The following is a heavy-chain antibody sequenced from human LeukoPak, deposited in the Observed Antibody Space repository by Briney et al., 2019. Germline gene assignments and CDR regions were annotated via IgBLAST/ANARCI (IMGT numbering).Heavy chain of an antibody. CDR2: IHHSGST. V-gene: IGHV4-38-2*02. J-gene: IGHJ5*02. CDR3: ARSTGEWFDP. Sequence: SETLSLTCTVSGYSISSGYYWGWIRQPPGKGLEWIGSIHHSGSTYYNPSLKSRVTISVDTSKNQFSLKLSSVTAADTAVYYCARSTGEWFDPWGQGTLVTVSS. D-gene: IGHD7-27*01. CDR1: GYSISSGYY.